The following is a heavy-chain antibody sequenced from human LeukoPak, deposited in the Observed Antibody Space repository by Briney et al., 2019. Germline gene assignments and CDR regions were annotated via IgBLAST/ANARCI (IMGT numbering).Heavy chain of an antibody. CDR3: ARVNPLMAPGAVDI. D-gene: IGHD2-8*01. Sequence: GGSLRLSCAASGFTFSSYWMTWVRQAPGKGLAWVANIKQDGSAKYYTDSVKGRFTISRDNAKNSLYLQMNSLGVEDTAVYYCARVNPLMAPGAVDIWGQGTKVAVSS. CDR2: IKQDGSAK. V-gene: IGHV3-7*01. CDR1: GFTFSSYW. J-gene: IGHJ3*02.